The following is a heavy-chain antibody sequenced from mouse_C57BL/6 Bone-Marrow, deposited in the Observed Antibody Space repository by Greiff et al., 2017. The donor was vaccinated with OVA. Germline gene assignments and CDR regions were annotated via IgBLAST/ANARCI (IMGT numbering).Heavy chain of an antibody. CDR3: ARPYSNFPFAY. CDR2: ISNGGGST. V-gene: IGHV5-12*01. CDR1: GFTFSDYY. J-gene: IGHJ3*01. Sequence: EVKLVESGGGLVQPGGSLKLSCAASGFTFSDYYMYWVRQTPEKRLEWVAYISNGGGSTYYPDTVKGRFTISRDTAKNTLYLQMSRLKSEDTAMYYCARPYSNFPFAYWGQGTLVTVSA. D-gene: IGHD2-5*01.